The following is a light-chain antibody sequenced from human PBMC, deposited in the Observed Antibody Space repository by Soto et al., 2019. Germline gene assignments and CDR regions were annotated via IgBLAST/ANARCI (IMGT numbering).Light chain of an antibody. CDR2: SNN. V-gene: IGLV1-47*02. Sequence: QSVLTQPPSASGTPGQRVFISCSGSTSNIGGTNYAYWYQQLPGAAPKLLMHSNNLRPSGVPERISGSKSGTSASLAISGLRSEDEAVYYCASWDDRLGAVIFGGGTKVTDL. J-gene: IGLJ2*01. CDR1: TSNIGGTNY. CDR3: ASWDDRLGAVI.